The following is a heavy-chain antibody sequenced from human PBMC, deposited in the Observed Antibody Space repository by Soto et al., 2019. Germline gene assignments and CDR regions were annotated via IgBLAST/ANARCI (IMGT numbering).Heavy chain of an antibody. CDR2: ISSSSSPI. CDR3: ARDRPPEWLAPNYAFDI. D-gene: IGHD6-19*01. Sequence: HPGGSLRLSCAASGFTFSSYSMNWVRQAPGKGLEWVSYISSSSSPIYYADSVKGRFTISRDNAKNSLYLQMNSLRAEDTAVYYCARDRPPEWLAPNYAFDIWGQGTMVTGSS. J-gene: IGHJ3*02. CDR1: GFTFSSYS. V-gene: IGHV3-48*01.